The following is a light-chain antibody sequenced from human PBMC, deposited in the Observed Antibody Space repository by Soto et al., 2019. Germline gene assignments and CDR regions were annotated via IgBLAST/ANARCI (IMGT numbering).Light chain of an antibody. V-gene: IGLV1-40*01. CDR2: GNS. CDR3: QSYDSSLSGSV. Sequence: QSVLTQPPSVSGAPGQRVTISCTGSSSNIGAGYDVRWYQQLPGTAPKLLIYGNSNRPSGVPDRFSGSKSGTSASLAITGLQAEDEADYYCQSYDSSLSGSVFGGGTKLT. J-gene: IGLJ3*02. CDR1: SSNIGAGYD.